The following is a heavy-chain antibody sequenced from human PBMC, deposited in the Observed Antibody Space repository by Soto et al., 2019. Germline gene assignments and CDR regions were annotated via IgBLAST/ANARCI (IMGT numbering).Heavy chain of an antibody. CDR3: ARTSKDYYYYYYMDV. J-gene: IGHJ6*03. CDR2: IYYSGST. V-gene: IGHV4-31*03. Sequence: SETLSLTCTVSGGSISSGGYYWSWIRQHPGKGLEWIGYIYYSGSTYYNPSLKSRVTISVDTSKNQFSLKLSSVTAADTAVYYCARTSKDYYYYYYMDVWGKGTTVTVSS. CDR1: GGSISSGGYY.